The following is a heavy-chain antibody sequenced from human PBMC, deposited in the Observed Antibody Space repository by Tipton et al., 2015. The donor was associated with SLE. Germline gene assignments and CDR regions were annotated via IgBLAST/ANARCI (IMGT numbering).Heavy chain of an antibody. CDR3: ARDRYSGYDFSFDY. D-gene: IGHD5-12*01. J-gene: IGHJ4*02. CDR1: GFTFSSYA. CDR2: ISYDGSNK. V-gene: IGHV3-30*04. Sequence: SLRLSCAASGFTFSSYAMHWVRQAPGKGLEWVAVISYDGSNKYYADSVKGRFTISRDNSKNTLYLQMNSLRAEDTAVYYCARDRYSGYDFSFDYWGQGTLVTVSS.